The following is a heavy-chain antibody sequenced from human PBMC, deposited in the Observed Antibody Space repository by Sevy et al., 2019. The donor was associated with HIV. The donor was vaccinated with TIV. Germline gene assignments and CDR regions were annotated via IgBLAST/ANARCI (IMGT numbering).Heavy chain of an antibody. CDR1: GFTVSSNY. J-gene: IGHJ4*02. CDR3: ARGSQGRYYYDSSGYPL. Sequence: GGSLRLSCAASGFTVSSNYMSWVRQAPGKGLEWVSVIYSGGSTYYADSVKGRFTISRDNSKNTLYLQMNSLRAEDTAVYYCARGSQGRYYYDSSGYPLWGQGTLVTVSS. V-gene: IGHV3-53*01. CDR2: IYSGGST. D-gene: IGHD3-22*01.